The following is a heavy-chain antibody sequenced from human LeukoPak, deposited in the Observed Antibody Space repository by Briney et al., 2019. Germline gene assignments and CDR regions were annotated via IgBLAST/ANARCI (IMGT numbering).Heavy chain of an antibody. V-gene: IGHV4-59*12. J-gene: IGHJ4*02. Sequence: SETLSLTCTVSGGSISDYYWSWIRQPPGKGLEWIGYIYYSGNTYYNPSLKSRVTISVDTSKNQFSLKLSSVTAADTAVYYCARDQGSSGFDYWGQGTLVTVSA. CDR3: ARDQGSSGFDY. CDR2: IYYSGNT. D-gene: IGHD3-22*01. CDR1: GGSISDYY.